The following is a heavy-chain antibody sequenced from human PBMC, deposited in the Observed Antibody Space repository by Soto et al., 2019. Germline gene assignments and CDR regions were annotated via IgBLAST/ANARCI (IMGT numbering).Heavy chain of an antibody. V-gene: IGHV3-30-3*01. CDR3: ARWGEETAMVPFDY. CDR1: GFTFSSYA. D-gene: IGHD5-18*01. J-gene: IGHJ4*02. Sequence: QVKLVESGGGVVQPGRSLRLSCAASGFTFSSYAMHWVRQAPGKGLEWVAVISYDGSNKYYADSVKGRFTISRDNSKNTLYLQMNSLRAEDTAVYYCARWGEETAMVPFDYWGQGTLVTVSS. CDR2: ISYDGSNK.